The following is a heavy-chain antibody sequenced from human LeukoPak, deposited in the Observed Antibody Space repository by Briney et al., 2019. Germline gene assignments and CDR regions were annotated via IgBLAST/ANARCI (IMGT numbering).Heavy chain of an antibody. CDR2: ISNNGGYT. J-gene: IGHJ4*02. D-gene: IGHD2-15*01. Sequence: KPGGSLRLSGAASGFTFSSSAMSWVRQAPGKGLEWVSAISNNGGYTYYADSVQGRFTISRDNSKSTLCLQMNSLRAEDTAVYYCAKQLGYCSDGSCYFPYWGQGTLVTVSS. V-gene: IGHV3-23*01. CDR3: AKQLGYCSDGSCYFPY. CDR1: GFTFSSSA.